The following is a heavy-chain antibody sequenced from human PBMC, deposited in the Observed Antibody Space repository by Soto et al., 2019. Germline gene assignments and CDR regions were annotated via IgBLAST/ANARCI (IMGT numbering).Heavy chain of an antibody. V-gene: IGHV1-69*01. J-gene: IGHJ4*02. CDR2: IVPLFGAE. CDR3: ARDRLPNCSCGSCYSELAH. Sequence: QVRLEQSGSEVKRPGSSVKVSCKASGDILSSFGLSGVRQAPGQGLEWMGGIVPLFGAENYAQRFQGRVTITADESTNTAYMELSSLRSEDTAVYYCARDRLPNCSCGSCYSELAHWGKGTLVIVYS. CDR1: GDILSSFG. D-gene: IGHD2-15*01.